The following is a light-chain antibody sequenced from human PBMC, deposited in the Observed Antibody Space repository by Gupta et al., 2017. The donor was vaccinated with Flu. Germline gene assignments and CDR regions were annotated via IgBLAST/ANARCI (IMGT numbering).Light chain of an antibody. CDR1: QNIDGW. V-gene: IGKV1-5*03. CDR3: QQYFSYRT. CDR2: KAS. J-gene: IGKJ1*01. Sequence: DIRMTQSPSTLSASIGDTVTISCRASQNIDGWLAWYQLKPGKAPKLLIYKASSLENGVPSRFSGSGSGTIFTLTITGLQRDDSATYFCQQYFSYRTFVQGTKVEIK.